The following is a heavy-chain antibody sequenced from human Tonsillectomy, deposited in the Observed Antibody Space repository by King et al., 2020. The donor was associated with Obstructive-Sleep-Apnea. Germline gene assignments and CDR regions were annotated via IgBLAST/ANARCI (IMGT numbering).Heavy chain of an antibody. V-gene: IGHV3-30*04. J-gene: IGHJ6*02. CDR3: VSRCRHHYYYYGMDV. D-gene: IGHD3-16*02. CDR1: GFTFSSYA. CDR2: ISYDVSNK. Sequence: QVQLVESGGGVVQPGTSLRLSCAASGFTFSSYAMYWVRQAPGKGLEWVAVISYDVSNKNYADSVKGRFTISRENSKNTLYLQMNSLRAEDTAVYYCVSRCRHHYYYYGMDVWGQGTMVTVSS.